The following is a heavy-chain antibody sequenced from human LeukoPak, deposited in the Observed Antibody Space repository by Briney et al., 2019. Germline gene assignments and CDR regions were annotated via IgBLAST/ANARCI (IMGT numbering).Heavy chain of an antibody. CDR1: GGSFSSYA. CDR3: ARMYYYDSSGYYYGRLAWFDP. Sequence: SVKVSCKASGGSFSSYAISWVRQAPGQGLEWMGGIIPIFGTANYAQKFQGRVTITTDESTSTAYMELSSLRSEDTAVYYCARMYYYDSSGYYYGRLAWFDPWGQGTLVTVSS. D-gene: IGHD3-22*01. V-gene: IGHV1-69*05. J-gene: IGHJ5*02. CDR2: IIPIFGTA.